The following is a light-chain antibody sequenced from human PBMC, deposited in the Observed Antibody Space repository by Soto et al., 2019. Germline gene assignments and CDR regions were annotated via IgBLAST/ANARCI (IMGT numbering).Light chain of an antibody. V-gene: IGKV1-5*03. CDR3: HQYNSYLWT. CDR1: QSISTW. Sequence: DIQLTQSPSTLSASVGDRVTITCRASQSISTWLAWYQQKPGRAPNLLIHKASSLESGVPSRFSGRGSGTEFTLTISSLQPDDFTTYYCHQYNSYLWTFGQGTKVEIK. CDR2: KAS. J-gene: IGKJ1*01.